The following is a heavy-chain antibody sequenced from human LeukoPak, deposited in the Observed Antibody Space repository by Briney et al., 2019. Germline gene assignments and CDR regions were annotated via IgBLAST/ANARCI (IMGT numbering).Heavy chain of an antibody. CDR1: GGSISSSSYY. V-gene: IGHV4-61*02. Sequence: SETLSLTCTVSGGSISSSSYYWSWIRQPAGKGLEWIGRIYTSGSTNYNPSLKSRVTMSVDTSKNQFSLKLSSVTAADTAVYYCARDDKNLGFDYWGQGTLVTVSS. CDR3: ARDDKNLGFDY. CDR2: IYTSGST. J-gene: IGHJ4*02.